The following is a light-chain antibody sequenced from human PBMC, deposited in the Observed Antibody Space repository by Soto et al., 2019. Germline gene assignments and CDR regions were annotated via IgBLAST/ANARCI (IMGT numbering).Light chain of an antibody. J-gene: IGKJ1*01. CDR1: QSVSSSY. V-gene: IGKV3-20*01. Sequence: DILLTQSPASLSVSSGERATLSCKARQSVSSSYLAWYQQKPGQAPRLLIYGASSRATGISDRFSGSGSGTDFTLTISRLEPEDFAVYYCHQYGSSSWTFGQGTKVDI. CDR2: GAS. CDR3: HQYGSSSWT.